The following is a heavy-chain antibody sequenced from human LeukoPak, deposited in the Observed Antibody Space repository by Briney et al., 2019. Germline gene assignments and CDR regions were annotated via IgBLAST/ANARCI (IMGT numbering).Heavy chain of an antibody. CDR2: INWNGGST. CDR3: ARGEIFGYYYYMDV. V-gene: IGHV3-20*04. CDR1: GFTFDDYG. J-gene: IGHJ6*03. D-gene: IGHD3-3*01. Sequence: GGSLRLSCAASGFTFDDYGMSWVRQAPGKGLEWVSGINWNGGSTGYADSVKGRFTISRDNAKNSLYLQMNSLRAEDTALYYCARGEIFGYYYYMDVWGKGTTVTVSS.